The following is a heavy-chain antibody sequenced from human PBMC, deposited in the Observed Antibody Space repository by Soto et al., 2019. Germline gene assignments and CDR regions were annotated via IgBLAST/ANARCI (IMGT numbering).Heavy chain of an antibody. J-gene: IGHJ4*02. CDR1: GYTFTSYG. Sequence: GASVKVSCKASGYTFTSYGISWVRQAPGQGLEWMGWISAYNGNTNYAQKLQGRVTMTTDTSTSTAYMELRSLRSDDTAVYYCARGGVVVAATSSLYPFDYWGQGTLVTVSS. V-gene: IGHV1-18*01. D-gene: IGHD2-15*01. CDR2: ISAYNGNT. CDR3: ARGGVVVAATSSLYPFDY.